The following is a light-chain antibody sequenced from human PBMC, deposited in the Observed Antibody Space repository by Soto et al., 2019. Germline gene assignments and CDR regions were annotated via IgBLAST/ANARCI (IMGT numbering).Light chain of an antibody. CDR2: GNS. CDR3: QSYDSSLSGWV. V-gene: IGLV1-40*01. Sequence: QSVLTQPPSVSGAPGQRVTISWTGSSANIGAGYGVHWYQQLPGTAPKLLIYGNSNRPSGVPDRFSGSKSGTSASLAITGLQAEDEADYYCQSYDSSLSGWVFGGGTKLTVL. CDR1: SANIGAGYG. J-gene: IGLJ3*02.